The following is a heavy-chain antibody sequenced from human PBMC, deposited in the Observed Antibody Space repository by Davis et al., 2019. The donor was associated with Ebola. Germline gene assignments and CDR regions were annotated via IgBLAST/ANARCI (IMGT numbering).Heavy chain of an antibody. J-gene: IGHJ4*02. Sequence: PGGSLRLSCEASGFTFTNYWMHWVRQVAGKGLEWVSRINGEGTGTSYADFVKGRFTITRDNPKNTLYLHMNSLRADDAAVYYCVKRLDSYFECWGQGTLVTVSS. D-gene: IGHD3-16*01. CDR3: VKRLDSYFEC. CDR2: INGEGTGT. V-gene: IGHV3-74*01. CDR1: GFTFTNYW.